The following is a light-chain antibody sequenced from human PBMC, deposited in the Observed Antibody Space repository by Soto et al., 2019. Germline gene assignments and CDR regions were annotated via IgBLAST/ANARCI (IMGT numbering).Light chain of an antibody. CDR2: GAS. V-gene: IGKV3-15*01. CDR3: QQYNNRWT. Sequence: EIVMTQSPATLSVSPGERATLSCRASQSVNSNLAWYQQKPGQAPRLLIYGASTRAPGIPARFSGSGSETEFTLSISGLQSEDFAVYYCQQYNNRWTFGQGTKVEIK. J-gene: IGKJ1*01. CDR1: QSVNSN.